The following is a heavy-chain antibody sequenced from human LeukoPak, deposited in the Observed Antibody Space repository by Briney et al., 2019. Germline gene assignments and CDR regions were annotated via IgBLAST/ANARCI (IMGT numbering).Heavy chain of an antibody. Sequence: SETLSLTCAVYGGSFSGYYWSWIRQPPGKGLEWIGEINHSGSTNYDPSLKSRVTISVDTSKNQFSLKLSSVTAADTAVYYCASPRGYRGSFDYWGQGTLVTVSS. D-gene: IGHD1-26*01. CDR3: ASPRGYRGSFDY. CDR2: INHSGST. J-gene: IGHJ4*02. V-gene: IGHV4-34*01. CDR1: GGSFSGYY.